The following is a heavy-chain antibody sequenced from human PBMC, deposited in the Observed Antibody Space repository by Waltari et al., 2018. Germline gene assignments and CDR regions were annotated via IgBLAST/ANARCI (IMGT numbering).Heavy chain of an antibody. Sequence: EVQLLESGGGLVQPGGSLRLSCAASGFTFSSYAMSWVRQAPGKGVEWVSGISGSGGSTYYADSVKGRFTISRDNSKNTLYLQMNSLRAEDTAVYYCAKDLIVTPWFDPWGQGTLVTVSS. CDR1: GFTFSSYA. V-gene: IGHV3-23*01. CDR2: ISGSGGST. J-gene: IGHJ5*02. CDR3: AKDLIVTPWFDP. D-gene: IGHD3-22*01.